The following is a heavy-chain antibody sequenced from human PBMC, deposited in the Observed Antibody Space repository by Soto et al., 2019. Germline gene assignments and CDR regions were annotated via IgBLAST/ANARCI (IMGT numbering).Heavy chain of an antibody. CDR3: AKVSKGHCSGGSCLTSNFDY. V-gene: IGHV3-30*18. J-gene: IGHJ4*02. D-gene: IGHD2-15*01. CDR1: GFTFSSYG. CDR2: ISYDGSNK. Sequence: HPGGSLRLSCAASGFTFSSYGMHWVRQAPGKGLEWVAVISYDGSNKYYADSVKGRFTISRDNSKNTLYLQMNSLRAEDTAVYYCAKVSKGHCSGGSCLTSNFDYWGQGTLVTVPS.